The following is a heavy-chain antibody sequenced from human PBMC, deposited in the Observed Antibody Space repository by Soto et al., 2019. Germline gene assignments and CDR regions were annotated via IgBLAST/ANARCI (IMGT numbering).Heavy chain of an antibody. CDR3: ARDLASFRYCSGGSCHKGLDY. CDR1: GFTFSSYS. D-gene: IGHD2-15*01. V-gene: IGHV3-21*01. CDR2: ISSSSSYI. Sequence: PGGSLRLSCAASGFTFSSYSMNWVRQAPGKGLEWVSSISSSSSYIYYADSVKGRFTISRDNAKNSLYLQMNSLRAEDTAVYYCARDLASFRYCSGGSCHKGLDYWGQGTLVTVSS. J-gene: IGHJ4*02.